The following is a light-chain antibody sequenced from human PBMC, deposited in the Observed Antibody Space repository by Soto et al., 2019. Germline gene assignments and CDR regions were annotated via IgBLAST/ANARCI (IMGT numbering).Light chain of an antibody. CDR1: SGHSTYI. V-gene: IGLV4-60*02. J-gene: IGLJ3*02. Sequence: QSVLTQSSSASASLGSSVKLTCILSSGHSTYIIAWHQQQPGKAPRFLMTLDRSGSYNRGSGVPDRVSGSSSGADRYLTTSTLQFEDEGDYYCETWYSNTHKVFGGGTKVTVL. CDR2: LDRSGSY. CDR3: ETWYSNTHKV.